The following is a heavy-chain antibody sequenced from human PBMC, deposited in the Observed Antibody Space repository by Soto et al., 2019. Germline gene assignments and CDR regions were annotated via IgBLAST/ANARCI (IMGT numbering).Heavy chain of an antibody. Sequence: QVQLVQSAGEVRKPGASVKVSCKTSGYTFNLYGMTWLRQAPGQGLEWMGWISGYNGNATYAQKFKGRVVLTIDTSRTTAHMELGSLTSDDTAVYYCARILQTSRALGHWGQGTLVTVSS. CDR1: GYTFNLYG. CDR3: ARILQTSRALGH. V-gene: IGHV1-18*04. CDR2: ISGYNGNA. J-gene: IGHJ4*02. D-gene: IGHD3-9*01.